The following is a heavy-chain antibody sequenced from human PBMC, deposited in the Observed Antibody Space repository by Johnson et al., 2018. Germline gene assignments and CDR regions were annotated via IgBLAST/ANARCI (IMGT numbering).Heavy chain of an antibody. CDR1: GFTFSSYA. CDR2: ISYDGSNK. Sequence: QVQLVESGGGVVQPGRSLRLSCAASGFTFSSYAMHWVRQAPGKGLEWVAVISYDGSNKYYADSVKGRFIISRDNSKNTLYLQMNSLRAEDTAVYYCAKSMIVVVNDAFDIWGQGTMVTVSS. V-gene: IGHV3-30-3*02. J-gene: IGHJ3*02. D-gene: IGHD3-22*01. CDR3: AKSMIVVVNDAFDI.